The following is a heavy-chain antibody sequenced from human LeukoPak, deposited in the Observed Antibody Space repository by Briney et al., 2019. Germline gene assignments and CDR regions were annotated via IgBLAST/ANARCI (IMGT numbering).Heavy chain of an antibody. V-gene: IGHV3-7*01. D-gene: IGHD3-22*01. CDR1: GFTFSRYW. J-gene: IGHJ4*02. CDR2: IKEDGSEK. CDR3: ARVSYDSSGYYYLEY. Sequence: GGSLRLSCTASGFTFSRYWMSWVRQVPGKGPEFVANIKEDGSEKSYVDFVKGRFTISRDNAKNSLYLQMNSLRAEDTAVYYCARVSYDSSGYYYLEYWGQGTLVTVSS.